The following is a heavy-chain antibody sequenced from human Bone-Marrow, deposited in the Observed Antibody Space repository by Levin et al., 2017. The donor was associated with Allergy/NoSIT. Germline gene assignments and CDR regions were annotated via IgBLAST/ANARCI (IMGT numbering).Heavy chain of an antibody. D-gene: IGHD6-19*01. Sequence: PAASVKVSCAASGFTFSDYWMSWVRQAPGKGLEWVANIKEDGSEEYYVDSVKGRFTISRDNAKNSLYLQMNSLRGDDTAVYFCARLPLVTATAKGLSVATGRTVHSYYAMDVWGQGTTVTVSS. CDR1: GFTFSDYW. CDR2: IKEDGSEE. J-gene: IGHJ6*02. V-gene: IGHV3-7*01. CDR3: ARLPLVTATAKGLSVATGRTVHSYYAMDV.